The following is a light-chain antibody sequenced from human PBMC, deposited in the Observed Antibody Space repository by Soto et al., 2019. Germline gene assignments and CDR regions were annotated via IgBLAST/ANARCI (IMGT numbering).Light chain of an antibody. J-gene: IGKJ4*01. CDR2: DAS. Sequence: EIVLTQSPATVSLSPGERATLSCRASQSVSSYLAWYQQKPGQAPRLLIYDASNRATGIPARFSGSGSGTDFTLTISSLEPGDFAVYYCQQRSNWLTFGGGTKVDIK. V-gene: IGKV3-11*01. CDR3: QQRSNWLT. CDR1: QSVSSY.